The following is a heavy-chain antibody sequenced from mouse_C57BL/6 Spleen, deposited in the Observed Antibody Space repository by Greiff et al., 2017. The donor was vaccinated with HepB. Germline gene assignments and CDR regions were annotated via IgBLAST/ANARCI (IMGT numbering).Heavy chain of an antibody. CDR1: GYTFTSYW. V-gene: IGHV1-74*01. D-gene: IGHD1-1*01. Sequence: VQLQQPGAELVKPGASVKVSCKASGYTFTSYWMHWVKQRPGQGLEWIGRIHPSDSDTNYNQKFKGKATLTVDKSSSTAYMQLSSLTSEDSAVYYCAIEEDYYGSSSFYYAMDYWGQGTSVTVSS. J-gene: IGHJ4*01. CDR3: AIEEDYYGSSSFYYAMDY. CDR2: IHPSDSDT.